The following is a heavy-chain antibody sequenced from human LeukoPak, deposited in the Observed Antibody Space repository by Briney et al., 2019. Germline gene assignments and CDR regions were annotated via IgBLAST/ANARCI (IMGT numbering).Heavy chain of an antibody. Sequence: KPSETLSLTCSVSGGSISTYYWSWIRQPPGKGLEWIGYIYYSGSTSYNPSLKSRVTISIDTSKNQFSLELTSVTAADTAVYYCARVKWELSPGPRGYFDYWGQGTLVTVSS. V-gene: IGHV4-59*08. D-gene: IGHD1-26*01. J-gene: IGHJ4*02. CDR2: IYYSGST. CDR3: ARVKWELSPGPRGYFDY. CDR1: GGSISTYY.